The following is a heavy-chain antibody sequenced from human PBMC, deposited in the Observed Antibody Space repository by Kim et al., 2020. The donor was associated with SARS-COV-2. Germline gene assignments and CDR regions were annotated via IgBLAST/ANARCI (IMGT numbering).Heavy chain of an antibody. CDR3: ARWGSVVRGVIRGGMDV. J-gene: IGHJ6*02. Sequence: LKRRVTISVDTSKNQFSLKLSSVTAADTAVYYCARWGSVVRGVIRGGMDVWGQGTTVTVSS. D-gene: IGHD3-10*01. V-gene: IGHV4-34*01.